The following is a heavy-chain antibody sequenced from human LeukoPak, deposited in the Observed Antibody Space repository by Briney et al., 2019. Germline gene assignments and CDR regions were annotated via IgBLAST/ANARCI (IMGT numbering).Heavy chain of an antibody. CDR2: ISAYNGNT. D-gene: IGHD1-26*01. CDR1: GYTFTSYG. V-gene: IGHV1-18*01. Sequence: ASVKVTCKASGYTFTSYGISWVRQAPGQGLEWMGWISAYNGNTNYVQKLQGRVTMTTDTSTSTAYMELRSLRSDDTAVYYCARESSINWFDPWGQGTLVTVSS. J-gene: IGHJ5*02. CDR3: ARESSINWFDP.